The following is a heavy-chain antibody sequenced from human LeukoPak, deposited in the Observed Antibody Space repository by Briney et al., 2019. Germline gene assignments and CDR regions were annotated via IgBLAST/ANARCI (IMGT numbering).Heavy chain of an antibody. CDR2: ISSYTGNT. CDR3: ARGHITIFGVVSDHYYYMDV. J-gene: IGHJ6*03. CDR1: GYTFTSYG. V-gene: IGHV1-18*01. D-gene: IGHD3-3*01. Sequence: ASVKVSCKASGYTFTSYGISWVRQAPGQGLEWVGWISSYTGNTNYAQKVQGRVTITADESTSTAYMELSSLRSEDTAVYYCARGHITIFGVVSDHYYYMDVWGKGTTVTVSS.